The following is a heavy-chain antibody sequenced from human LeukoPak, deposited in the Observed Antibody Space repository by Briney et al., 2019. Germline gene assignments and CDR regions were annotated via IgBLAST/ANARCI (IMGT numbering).Heavy chain of an antibody. CDR2: ISYDGNNK. Sequence: GRSLRLSCAASGFTFSRYGMHWVRQAPGKGLEWVAVISYDGNNKYYSDSVKGRFTISRDNSKNTLYLQMNSLRAEDTAVYYCAKEGAGFRVGFDIWGHGTMVTVSS. D-gene: IGHD3-10*01. V-gene: IGHV3-30*18. J-gene: IGHJ3*02. CDR3: AKEGAGFRVGFDI. CDR1: GFTFSRYG.